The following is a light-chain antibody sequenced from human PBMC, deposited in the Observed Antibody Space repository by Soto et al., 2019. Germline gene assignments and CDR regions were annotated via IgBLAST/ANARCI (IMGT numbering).Light chain of an antibody. CDR2: DVS. CDR1: NSDVGGYNY. Sequence: QSVLTQPASVSGSPGQSITISCTGTNSDVGGYNYVAWYQQHAGKAPKLMMYDVSNRPSGVSNRFSGSKSGNTASLTTSGLQAEDEADYYCSSYAGSSTVFGTGTKVTVL. CDR3: SSYAGSSTV. V-gene: IGLV2-14*01. J-gene: IGLJ1*01.